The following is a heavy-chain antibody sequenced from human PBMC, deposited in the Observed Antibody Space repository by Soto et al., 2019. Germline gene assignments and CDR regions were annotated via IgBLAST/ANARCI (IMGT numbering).Heavy chain of an antibody. Sequence: AASVKFSCKASGGTFSSYAISWVRQAPGQGLEWMGGIIPIWRTANYAQKGQGRVTITADESTSTAYMELSSLRSEDTAVYYCARDRALATAPGFDPWGPGTPVPVSS. CDR2: IIPIWRTA. CDR3: ARDRALATAPGFDP. J-gene: IGHJ5*02. V-gene: IGHV1-69*13. CDR1: GGTFSSYA. D-gene: IGHD3-10*01.